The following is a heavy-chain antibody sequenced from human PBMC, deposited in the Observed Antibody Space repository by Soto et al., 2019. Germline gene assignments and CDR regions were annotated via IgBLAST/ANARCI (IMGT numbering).Heavy chain of an antibody. Sequence: SETLSLTCTVSGGSISSYYWSWIRQPPGKGLEWIGYIYYSGSTNYDPSLKSRVTISVDTSKNQFSLKLSSVTAADTAVYYCARDLFDETTSYFSRYFDYWGQGTLVTVSS. CDR1: GGSISSYY. D-gene: IGHD3-9*01. V-gene: IGHV4-59*12. CDR3: ARDLFDETTSYFSRYFDY. CDR2: IYYSGST. J-gene: IGHJ4*02.